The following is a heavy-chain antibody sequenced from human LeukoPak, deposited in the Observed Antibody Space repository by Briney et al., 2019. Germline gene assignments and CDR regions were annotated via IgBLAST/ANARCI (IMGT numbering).Heavy chain of an antibody. D-gene: IGHD1-26*01. Sequence: GGSLRLSCAASGFTFSNYGMHWVRQAPGKGLEWVAIISHDGSNKYYGDSVKGRFTISRDNSKNTLDLQMNSLRAEDTAVYYCAKDVRVGGGGMDVWGQGTPVTVSS. J-gene: IGHJ6*02. CDR3: AKDVRVGGGGMDV. CDR1: GFTFSNYG. CDR2: ISHDGSNK. V-gene: IGHV3-30*18.